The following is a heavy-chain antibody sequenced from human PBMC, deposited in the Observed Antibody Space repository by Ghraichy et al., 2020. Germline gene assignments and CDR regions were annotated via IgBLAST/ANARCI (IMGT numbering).Heavy chain of an antibody. J-gene: IGHJ4*02. CDR1: GFTFSSYG. V-gene: IGHV3-30*18. CDR2: ISYDGSNK. Sequence: GGSLRLSCAASGFTFSSYGMHWVRQAPGKGLEWVAVISYDGSNKYYADSVKGRFNISRDNSKNTLYLQMNSLRAEDTAVYYCAKPYSSSWYGNPDYWGQGTLVTVSS. CDR3: AKPYSSSWYGNPDY. D-gene: IGHD6-13*01.